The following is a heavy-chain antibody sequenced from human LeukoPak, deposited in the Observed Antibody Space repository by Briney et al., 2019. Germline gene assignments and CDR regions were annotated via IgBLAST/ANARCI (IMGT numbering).Heavy chain of an antibody. J-gene: IGHJ4*02. Sequence: SVKVSCKASGGTFSSYAISWVRQAPGQGLEWMGGIIPIFGTANYAQKFQGRVTITADESTSTAYMELSSLRSEDTAVYYCASTPLYDFWSGYYAYYFDYWGQGTLVTVSS. CDR3: ASTPLYDFWSGYYAYYFDY. CDR1: GGTFSSYA. CDR2: IIPIFGTA. D-gene: IGHD3-3*01. V-gene: IGHV1-69*13.